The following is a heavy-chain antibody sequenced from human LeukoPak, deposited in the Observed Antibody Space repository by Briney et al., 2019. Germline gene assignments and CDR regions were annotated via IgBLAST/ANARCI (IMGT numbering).Heavy chain of an antibody. CDR1: GGSISSRSYY. V-gene: IGHV4-39*01. CDR3: ASFYCSGSRCYQYFSYYYMDV. Sequence: SETPSLTCTVSGGSISSRSYYWGWIRQPPGKWLEWVGSIYYSGSTYYNTSLQSRVTISVDTSKNQFSLKLNSVNPADSAVYYCASFYCSGSRCYQYFSYYYMDVWGNGTTVTIYS. J-gene: IGHJ6*03. D-gene: IGHD2-15*01. CDR2: IYYSGST.